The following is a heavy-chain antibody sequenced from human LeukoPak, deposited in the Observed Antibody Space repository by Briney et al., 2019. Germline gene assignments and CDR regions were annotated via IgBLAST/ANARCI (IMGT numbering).Heavy chain of an antibody. D-gene: IGHD2-21*02. CDR3: ARGDFSPDFDY. CDR2: IYHSGKT. CDR1: SYSITIGYY. J-gene: IGHJ4*02. V-gene: IGHV4-38-2*02. Sequence: SETLSLTCTVSSYSITIGYYWAWIRQPPGKGLGWIGSIYHSGKTYYNPSLKSRVTISVDTSKNQFSLNLNSVSAADTAVYYCARGDFSPDFDYWGQGTLVTVSS.